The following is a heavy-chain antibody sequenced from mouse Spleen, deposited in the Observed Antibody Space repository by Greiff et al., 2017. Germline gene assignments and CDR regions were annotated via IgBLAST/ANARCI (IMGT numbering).Heavy chain of an antibody. Sequence: QVQLQQSGAELVRPGASVTLSCKASGYTFTDYEMHWVKQTPVHGLEWIGAIDPETGGTAYNQKFKGKAILTADKSSSTAYMELRSLTSEDSAVYYCTREEGYYADYWGQGTTLTVSS. CDR2: IDPETGGT. CDR1: GYTFTDYE. CDR3: TREEGYYADY. J-gene: IGHJ2*01. V-gene: IGHV1-15*01.